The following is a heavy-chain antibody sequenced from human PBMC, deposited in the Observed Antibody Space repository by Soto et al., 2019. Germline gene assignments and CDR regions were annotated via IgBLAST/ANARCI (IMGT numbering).Heavy chain of an antibody. D-gene: IGHD3-3*01. V-gene: IGHV1-69*13. CDR1: GGTFSSYA. Sequence: SVKVSCKASGGTFSSYAISWVRQAPGQGLEWMGGIIPIFGTANYAQKFQGRVTITADESTSTAYMELSSLRSEDTAVYYCARGRTIFGVVIISYYYYYGMDVWGQGTTVTVS. J-gene: IGHJ6*02. CDR3: ARGRTIFGVVIISYYYYYGMDV. CDR2: IIPIFGTA.